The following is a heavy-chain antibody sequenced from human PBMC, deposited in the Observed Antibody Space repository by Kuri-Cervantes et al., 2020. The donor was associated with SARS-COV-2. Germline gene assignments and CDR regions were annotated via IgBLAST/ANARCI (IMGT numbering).Heavy chain of an antibody. CDR1: GDSVSGHSAA. D-gene: IGHD1-7*01. V-gene: IGHV6-1*01. J-gene: IGHJ2*01. CDR3: ARDPETSCYFDL. Sequence: LRLSCAIYGDSVSGHSAAWNWIRQSPSRGLEWLGRTYYRSKWYNDYAVSVKSRITINPDTSKNQFSLQLNSVTPEDTAVYYCARDPETSCYFDLWGRGTLVTVSS. CDR2: TYYRSKWYN.